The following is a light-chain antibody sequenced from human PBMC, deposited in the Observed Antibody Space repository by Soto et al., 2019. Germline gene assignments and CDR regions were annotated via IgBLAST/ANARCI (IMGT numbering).Light chain of an antibody. J-gene: IGLJ1*01. CDR3: AAWDDSLNGRV. V-gene: IGLV1-44*01. CDR1: SSNIGSNT. CDR2: SNN. Sequence: QSVLTQPPSASGTPGQRVTISCSGSSSNIGSNTVNWYQQLPGTAPKLLIYSNNQRPSGVPDRFSGSKSGTSASLAISGLXXEXXXXYYCAAWDDSLNGRVFGTGTKLTVL.